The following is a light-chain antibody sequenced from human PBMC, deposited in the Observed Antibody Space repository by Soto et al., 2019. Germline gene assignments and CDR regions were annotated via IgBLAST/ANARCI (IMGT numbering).Light chain of an antibody. CDR2: RNN. Sequence: QSVLTQPPSASGTPGQRVTTAWSVSSSNIGSNYVFWYQHLPGTTPKLFIYRNNQRPSGVSDRFSGSKSGTSASLAIGVLRSEDETDYYCAAWHDSLSGVVFGGGTKLTVL. CDR1: SSNIGSNY. J-gene: IGLJ2*01. V-gene: IGLV1-47*01. CDR3: AAWHDSLSGVV.